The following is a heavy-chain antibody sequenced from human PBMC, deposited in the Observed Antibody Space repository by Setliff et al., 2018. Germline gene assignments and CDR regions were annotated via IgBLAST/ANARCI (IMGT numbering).Heavy chain of an antibody. CDR3: ARSPAVLGIVYLDP. CDR1: GYTFTSYG. J-gene: IGHJ5*02. V-gene: IGHV1-18*01. D-gene: IGHD2-15*01. Sequence: ASVKVSCKASGYTFTSYGISWVRQAPGQGLDWMGWISAYNGNTNYVQKLQGRVTMTTDTSTSTAYMELDSLRSEDTAVYYCARSPAVLGIVYLDPWGQGTLVTVSS. CDR2: ISAYNGNT.